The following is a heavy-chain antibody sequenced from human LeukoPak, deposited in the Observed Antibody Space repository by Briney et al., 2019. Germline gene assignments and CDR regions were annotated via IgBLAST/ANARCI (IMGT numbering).Heavy chain of an antibody. Sequence: GESLKISCKGSGDSFTKWIAWVRQMPGKGLEWMGIIYPGDSETRYSPSFQGQVTTSVDKSISTAYLQWSSLKASDTAMYYCARQYCTTTSCYLHAFHIWGQGTMVTVSS. CDR3: ARQYCTTTSCYLHAFHI. CDR2: IYPGDSET. CDR1: GDSFTKW. D-gene: IGHD2-2*01. J-gene: IGHJ3*02. V-gene: IGHV5-51*01.